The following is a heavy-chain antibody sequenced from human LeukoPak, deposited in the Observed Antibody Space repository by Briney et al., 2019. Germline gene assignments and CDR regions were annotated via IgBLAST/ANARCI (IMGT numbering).Heavy chain of an antibody. V-gene: IGHV3-48*03. CDR3: EELGITMIGGV. CDR1: GFTFSSFE. J-gene: IGHJ6*04. CDR2: NSSSGHTI. Sequence: GGSLRPSCAASGFTFSSFEMNWVRGAPGQGLKGVSYNSSSGHTIYYADSVMGRFTISRDNAKNSLHLQMNSLRAEDTDVYYCEELGITMIGGVWGKGTTVTISS. D-gene: IGHD3-10*02.